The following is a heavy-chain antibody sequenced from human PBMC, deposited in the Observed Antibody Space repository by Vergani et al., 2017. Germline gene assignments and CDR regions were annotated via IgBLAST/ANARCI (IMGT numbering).Heavy chain of an antibody. J-gene: IGHJ4*02. CDR3: AKDEVDTAMVGY. CDR1: GFTFSSYG. Sequence: QVQLVESGGGVVQPGRSLRLSCAASGFTFSSYGMHWVRQAPGKGLEWVAVISYDGSNKYYADSVKGRFTISRDNSKNTLYLQMNSLRAEDTAVYYCAKDEVDTAMVGYWGQGTLVTVSS. D-gene: IGHD5-18*01. CDR2: ISYDGSNK. V-gene: IGHV3-30*18.